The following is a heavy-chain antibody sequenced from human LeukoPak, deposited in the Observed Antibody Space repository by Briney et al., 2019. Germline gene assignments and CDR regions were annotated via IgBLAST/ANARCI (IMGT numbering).Heavy chain of an antibody. CDR3: AKHGGRYSSSWYPT. CDR1: GGSISSSSYY. D-gene: IGHD6-13*01. V-gene: IGHV4-39*01. Sequence: SETLSLTCTVSGGSISSSSYYWGWVRQPPGKGLEWIGSLYYSGSTYYNPSLKSRVTISVDTSKNQFSLKLNSVTAADTAVYYCAKHGGRYSSSWYPTWGQGTLVTVSS. CDR2: LYYSGST. J-gene: IGHJ5*02.